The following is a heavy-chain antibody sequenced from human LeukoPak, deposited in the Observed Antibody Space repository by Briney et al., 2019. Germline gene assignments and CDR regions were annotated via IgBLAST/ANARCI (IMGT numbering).Heavy chain of an antibody. V-gene: IGHV3-30*02. J-gene: IGHJ4*02. CDR1: GFTFNTYG. CDR2: IQYDGTNK. Sequence: GGSLRLSCAASGFTFNTYGMHWVRQAPGKGLEWVAFIQYDGTNKYYVDSVKGRFTISRDNSNNTLYLQMNSLRTEDTAVYYCAKREAVAGMSDFDYWGRGTLVTVSS. D-gene: IGHD6-19*01. CDR3: AKREAVAGMSDFDY.